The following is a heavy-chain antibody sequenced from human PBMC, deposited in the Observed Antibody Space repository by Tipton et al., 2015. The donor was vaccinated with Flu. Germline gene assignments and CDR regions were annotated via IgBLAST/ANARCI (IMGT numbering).Heavy chain of an antibody. D-gene: IGHD3-10*01. CDR1: GASINSNF. Sequence: TLSLTCTVSGASINSNFWSWIRQSPGKGLEWIGYIYSGGSTKYNPYFESRVIMSIDTSKNQFSLKVTSVTAADTAVYFCARGSGSGTFVIFDYWGQGTLVAVSS. CDR2: IYSGGST. J-gene: IGHJ4*02. CDR3: ARGSGSGTFVIFDY. V-gene: IGHV4-59*08.